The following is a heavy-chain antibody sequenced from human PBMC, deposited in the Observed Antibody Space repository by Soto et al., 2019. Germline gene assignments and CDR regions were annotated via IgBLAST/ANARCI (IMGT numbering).Heavy chain of an antibody. CDR2: ISSSSSTI. J-gene: IGHJ5*02. CDR3: ARSGYGDLKWAWFDP. V-gene: IGHV3-48*01. D-gene: IGHD4-17*01. CDR1: GFTFSSYS. Sequence: GGSLRLSCAASGFTFSSYSMNWVRQAPGKGLEWVSYISSSSSTIYYADSVKGRFTISRDNAKNSLYLQMNSLRAEDTAVYYCARSGYGDLKWAWFDPWGQGTLVTVSS.